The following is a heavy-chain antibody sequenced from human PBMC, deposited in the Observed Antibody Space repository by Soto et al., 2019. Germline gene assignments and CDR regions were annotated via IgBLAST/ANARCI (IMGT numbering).Heavy chain of an antibody. CDR2: IDPSDSYT. D-gene: IGHD2-2*01. V-gene: IGHV5-10-1*01. CDR3: ARLKVSEYQLLRSYYYYYGMDA. Sequence: PXESLNISCKGSGCSFTSYWISWVRQMPGKGLEWMGRIDPSDSYTNYSPSFQGHVTISADKSISTAYLQWSSLKASDTAMYYCARLKVSEYQLLRSYYYYYGMDAWGQGTAVTVSS. CDR1: GCSFTSYW. J-gene: IGHJ6*02.